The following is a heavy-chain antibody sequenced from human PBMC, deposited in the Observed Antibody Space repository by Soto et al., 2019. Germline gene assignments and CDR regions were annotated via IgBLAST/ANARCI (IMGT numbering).Heavy chain of an antibody. Sequence: SETLSLTCAVYGGSFSGYYWSWIRQPPGKGLEWIGEINHSGSTNYNPSLKSRVTISVDTSKNQFSLKLSSVTAADTAVYYCARGLLNGYYFDYWGQGTLVTVSS. D-gene: IGHD2-15*01. CDR3: ARGLLNGYYFDY. CDR1: GGSFSGYY. CDR2: INHSGST. V-gene: IGHV4-34*01. J-gene: IGHJ4*02.